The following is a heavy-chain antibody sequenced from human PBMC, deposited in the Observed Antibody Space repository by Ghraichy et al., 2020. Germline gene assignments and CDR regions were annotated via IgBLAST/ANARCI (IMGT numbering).Heavy chain of an antibody. V-gene: IGHV3-74*01. J-gene: IGHJ3*02. D-gene: IGHD5/OR15-5a*01. Sequence: GGSLRLSCAASGFTFSSYWMHWVRQAPGKGLVWVSRINTDGSSTSYADSVKGRFTISRDNAKNTLYLQMNSLRAEDTAVYYCARLWSTLPAFDIWGQGTMVTVSS. CDR1: GFTFSSYW. CDR3: ARLWSTLPAFDI. CDR2: INTDGSST.